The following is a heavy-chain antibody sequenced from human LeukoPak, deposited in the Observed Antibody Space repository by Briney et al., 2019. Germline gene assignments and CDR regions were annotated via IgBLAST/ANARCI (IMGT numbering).Heavy chain of an antibody. CDR2: IFDSGST. D-gene: IGHD3-10*01. J-gene: IGHJ3*02. V-gene: IGHV4-59*01. CDR3: ARDTYGPPDAFDI. CDR1: GDSISPNF. Sequence: SETLSLTCSVSGDSISPNFWTWIRQPPGKGLEWIGYIFDSGSTNYNPSLKSRVTISLDTSKNQFSLKLDSVTAADTAVYFCARDTYGPPDAFDIWGQGTTVTVSS.